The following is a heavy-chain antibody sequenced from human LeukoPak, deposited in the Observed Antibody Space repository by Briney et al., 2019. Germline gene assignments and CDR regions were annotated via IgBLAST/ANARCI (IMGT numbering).Heavy chain of an antibody. Sequence: NPGGSLRLSCAASGFTFSSYAMSWVRQAPGKGLEWVSSISSSSYIYCADSVKGRFTISRDNAKNSLYLQMNSLRAEDTAVYYCARRFLEWLLPDYWGQGTLVTVSS. D-gene: IGHD3-3*01. CDR3: ARRFLEWLLPDY. J-gene: IGHJ4*02. CDR1: GFTFSSYA. CDR2: ISSSSYI. V-gene: IGHV3-21*01.